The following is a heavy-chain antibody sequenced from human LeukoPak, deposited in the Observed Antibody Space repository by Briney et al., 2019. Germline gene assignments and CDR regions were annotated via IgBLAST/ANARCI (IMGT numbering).Heavy chain of an antibody. J-gene: IGHJ4*02. CDR2: ISGSGGST. Sequence: GGSLRLSCAASGFTFSSYAMSWVRQAPGKGLEWVSAISGSGGSTYYADSVKGRFTISRDNSKNTLYLQMNSLRAEDTAVYYCAKDVLLGSGPFPPSFDYWGQGTLVSVSS. V-gene: IGHV3-23*01. D-gene: IGHD3-10*01. CDR3: AKDVLLGSGPFPPSFDY. CDR1: GFTFSSYA.